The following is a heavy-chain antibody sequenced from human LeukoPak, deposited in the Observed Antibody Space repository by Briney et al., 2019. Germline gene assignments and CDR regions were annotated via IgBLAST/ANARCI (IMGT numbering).Heavy chain of an antibody. CDR3: ARETPDSSGWD. V-gene: IGHV3-9*01. CDR1: GFTFDDYA. D-gene: IGHD6-19*01. CDR2: ISWNSGSI. J-gene: IGHJ4*02. Sequence: GRSLRLSCAASGFTFDDYAMHWVRQAPGKGLEWVSGISWNSGSIGYVDSVKGRFIISRDNAKNSLYLQMNSLRAEDTAVYYCARETPDSSGWDWGQGTLVTVSS.